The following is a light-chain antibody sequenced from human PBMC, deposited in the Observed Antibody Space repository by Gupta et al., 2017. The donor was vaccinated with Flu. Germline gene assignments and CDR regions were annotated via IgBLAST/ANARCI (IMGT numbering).Light chain of an antibody. CDR3: SSYASSNTSAVV. Sequence: QSALTPPASVSGFPCHSITISCTGTSNDVGVYNYVSWYQQHPGKAPNLMIYDVTYRPSGGSDRFSAAKSGNTASLTITGLQGEDEADYYCSSYASSNTSAVVFGGGTKLTVL. CDR2: DVT. V-gene: IGLV2-14*03. CDR1: SNDVGVYNY. J-gene: IGLJ2*01.